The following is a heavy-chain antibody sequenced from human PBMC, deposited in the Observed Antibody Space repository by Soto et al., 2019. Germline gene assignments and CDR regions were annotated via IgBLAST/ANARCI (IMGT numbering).Heavy chain of an antibody. CDR3: XXXXXXXXXXXYYFDY. V-gene: IGHV2-5*02. CDR2: IYWDDDK. Sequence: QITLKESGPTLVKPTQTLTLTCTFSGFSFTTDGMGVGWIRQPPGKALEWLALIYWDDDKRYSPSLKSRLTXXXXXXXNXXXXXXXXXXXXXXXXXXXXXXXXXXXXXXYYFDYWGQGTLVTVSS. CDR1: GFSFTTDGMG. J-gene: IGHJ4*02.